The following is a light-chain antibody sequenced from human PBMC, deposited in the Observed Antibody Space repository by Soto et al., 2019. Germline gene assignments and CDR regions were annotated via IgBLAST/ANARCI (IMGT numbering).Light chain of an antibody. CDR2: GAS. CDR1: QSIRSNY. CDR3: QQYGSSPLT. Sequence: ETVLTQSPGTLSLSPGERATLSCRASQSIRSNYLAWYRQTPGQAPRLLIYGASKRASGIADRFSGSGSGTDFTLIISRLEPEDFALYYCQQYGSSPLTFGQGTKVEIK. J-gene: IGKJ1*01. V-gene: IGKV3-20*01.